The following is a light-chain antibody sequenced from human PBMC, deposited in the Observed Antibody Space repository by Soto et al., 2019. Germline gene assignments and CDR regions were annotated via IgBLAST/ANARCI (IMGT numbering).Light chain of an antibody. Sequence: QSALTQPASVSGSPGQSITISCTGTSSDVGSYNLVSWYQQHPGKAPKLMIYEVSKRPSEVSTRFSGSKSGNTASLTISGLQSEDEVDYYCCSYAGSSTLYVFGTRTKRTLL. CDR2: EVS. V-gene: IGLV2-23*02. J-gene: IGLJ1*01. CDR3: CSYAGSSTLYV. CDR1: SSDVGSYNL.